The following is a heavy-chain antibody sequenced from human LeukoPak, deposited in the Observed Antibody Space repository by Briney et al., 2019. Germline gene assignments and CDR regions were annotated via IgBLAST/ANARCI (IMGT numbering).Heavy chain of an antibody. V-gene: IGHV3-73*01. Sequence: GGSLRLSCAASGFTFTNYAMTWVRQASGKGLEWVGRIRSKANSYATAYGASVKGRFTISRDDSKNTAYLQMNSLKTEDTAVYYCTRGYCSGGSCYVYDYWGQGTLVTVSS. J-gene: IGHJ4*02. D-gene: IGHD2-15*01. CDR1: GFTFTNYA. CDR2: IRSKANSYAT. CDR3: TRGYCSGGSCYVYDY.